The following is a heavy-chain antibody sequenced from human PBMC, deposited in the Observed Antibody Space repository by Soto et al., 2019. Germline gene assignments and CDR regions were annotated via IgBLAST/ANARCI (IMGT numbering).Heavy chain of an antibody. CDR3: ARMVFDSSGYYLKGHWFDP. CDR2: ISSKDEK. D-gene: IGHD3-22*01. V-gene: IGHV2-26*01. CDR1: GFSLTDARTG. Sequence: SGPTLVNPTESLTLTCTVSGFSLTDARTGVSWIRQPPGKALEWLAHISSKDEKTYSTSLKERLSISRDTSKSQVVLTMTDMDPVDTATYYCARMVFDSSGYYLKGHWFDPCGQGTLVTVSS. J-gene: IGHJ5*02.